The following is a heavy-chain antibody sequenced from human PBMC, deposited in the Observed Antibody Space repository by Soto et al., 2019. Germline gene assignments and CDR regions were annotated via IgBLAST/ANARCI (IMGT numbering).Heavy chain of an antibody. D-gene: IGHD2-2*01. CDR2: IIPLTETP. V-gene: IGHV1-69*01. CDR1: GGTFSNYA. CDR3: AIGTRTSWTCDF. J-gene: IGHJ4*01. Sequence: QVQVVQSGAEVKKPGSSVKVSCKASGGTFSNYAISWVRQAPGHGLEWVGGIIPLTETPVYAQTVQGRLTSTADEITNAAYMDLSSLRSEDPAVYYCAIGTRTSWTCDFWDQGTLVTVSS.